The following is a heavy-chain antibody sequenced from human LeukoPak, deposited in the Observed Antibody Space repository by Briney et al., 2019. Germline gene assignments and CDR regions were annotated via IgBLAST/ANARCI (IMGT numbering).Heavy chain of an antibody. CDR1: GGSLSSYF. CDR3: ARDHIAVAGNFDY. V-gene: IGHV4-59*01. D-gene: IGHD6-19*01. CDR2: IYYSGST. Sequence: PLETLSLTCTVSGGSLSSYFWSWIRQPPGKGLEWIGYIYYSGSTNYNPSLKSRVTISVDTSKNQFSLKLSSVTAADTAVYYCARDHIAVAGNFDYWGQGTLVTVSS. J-gene: IGHJ4*02.